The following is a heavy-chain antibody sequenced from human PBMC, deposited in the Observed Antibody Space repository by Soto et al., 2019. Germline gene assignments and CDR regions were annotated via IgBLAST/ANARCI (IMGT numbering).Heavy chain of an antibody. Sequence: QVQLHESGPGLVKPSETLSLTCVVSDGSISTYDWLTWVRQPPGKGLEWIGKRFHSGGADYSPSLNSRVTISADSSKNHFSLRLTAVPAADTAVYYCATGNVDSMLEYWGQGTQVAVSS. J-gene: IGHJ4*02. D-gene: IGHD3-3*01. V-gene: IGHV4-4*02. CDR3: ATGNVDSMLEY. CDR2: RFHSGGA. CDR1: DGSISTYDW.